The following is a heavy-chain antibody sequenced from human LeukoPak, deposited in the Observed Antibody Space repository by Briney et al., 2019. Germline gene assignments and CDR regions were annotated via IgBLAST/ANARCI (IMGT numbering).Heavy chain of an antibody. Sequence: GGSLRLSCAASGFTFSSYAMSWVRQAPGKGLEWVSAISGSGGSTYYADSVKGRFTISRDNSMNTLYLQMNSLRAEDTAVYYCAKDGYYGSGPPDYWGQGTLVTVSS. CDR3: AKDGYYGSGPPDY. CDR2: ISGSGGST. J-gene: IGHJ4*02. D-gene: IGHD3-10*01. CDR1: GFTFSSYA. V-gene: IGHV3-23*01.